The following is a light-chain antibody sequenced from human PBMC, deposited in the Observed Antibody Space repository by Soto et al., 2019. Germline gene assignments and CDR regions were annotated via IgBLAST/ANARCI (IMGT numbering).Light chain of an antibody. J-gene: IGKJ5*01. CDR1: QSVDSN. V-gene: IGKV3D-15*01. CDR2: GAS. Sequence: EIVMTQSPATLSVSPGDGATLSCRASQSVDSNLAWYQQKPGQTPRLLMYGASTRPTGIPARFSGSGSGTEFTLTISSLQSEDFAVYFCQQYNNWPPITFGQGTRLEIK. CDR3: QQYNNWPPIT.